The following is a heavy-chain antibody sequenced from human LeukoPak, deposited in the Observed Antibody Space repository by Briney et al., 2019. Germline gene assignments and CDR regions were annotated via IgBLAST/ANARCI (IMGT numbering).Heavy chain of an antibody. CDR2: TNPNSGNT. Sequence: ASVKVSCKASGYTFTSYDINWVRQATGQGLEWMGWTNPNSGNTGYAQKFQGRVAMTRNTSISTAYMELSSLRSEDTAVYYCARVPYCGGDCYNRYFDYWGQGTLVTVSS. CDR1: GYTFTSYD. V-gene: IGHV1-8*01. CDR3: ARVPYCGGDCYNRYFDY. J-gene: IGHJ4*02. D-gene: IGHD2-21*02.